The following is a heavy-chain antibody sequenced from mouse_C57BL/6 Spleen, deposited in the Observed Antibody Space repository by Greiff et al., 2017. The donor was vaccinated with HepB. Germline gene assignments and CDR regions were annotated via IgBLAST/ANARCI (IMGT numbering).Heavy chain of an antibody. Sequence: EVKLVESGGDLVKPGGSLKLSCAASGFTFSSYGMSWVRQTPDKRLEWVATISSGGSYTYYPDSVKGRFTISRDNAKNTLYLQMSSLKSEDTAMYYCARHGDDYDPFAYWGQGTLVTVSA. D-gene: IGHD2-4*01. V-gene: IGHV5-6*01. CDR3: ARHGDDYDPFAY. J-gene: IGHJ3*01. CDR1: GFTFSSYG. CDR2: ISSGGSYT.